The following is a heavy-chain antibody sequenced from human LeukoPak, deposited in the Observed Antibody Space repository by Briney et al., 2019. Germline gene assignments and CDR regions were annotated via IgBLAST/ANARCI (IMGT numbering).Heavy chain of an antibody. Sequence: PGGSLRLSCAASGFIFTNYFMSWVRQAPGKGLEWVASIKHDGSEKYYVDSVRGRFTISRDNTMNSLYLQMNSLRAEDTAVYYCAKTPYVWGSSDIYYYFDYWGQGTLVTVSS. CDR1: GFIFTNYF. V-gene: IGHV3-7*03. D-gene: IGHD3-16*01. J-gene: IGHJ4*02. CDR3: AKTPYVWGSSDIYYYFDY. CDR2: IKHDGSEK.